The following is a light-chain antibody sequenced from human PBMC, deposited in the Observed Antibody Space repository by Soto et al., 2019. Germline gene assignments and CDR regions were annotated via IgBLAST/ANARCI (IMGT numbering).Light chain of an antibody. CDR1: QSVSSSY. Sequence: EIVLTQSPGTLFLSPGERATLSYRASQSVSSSYLAWYQQKPDQAPRLLIYGASSRATGIPDRFSGSGSGTDFTLTISRLEPEDFAVYYCQQYGSSPWTFGQGTKVEIK. J-gene: IGKJ1*01. V-gene: IGKV3-20*01. CDR3: QQYGSSPWT. CDR2: GAS.